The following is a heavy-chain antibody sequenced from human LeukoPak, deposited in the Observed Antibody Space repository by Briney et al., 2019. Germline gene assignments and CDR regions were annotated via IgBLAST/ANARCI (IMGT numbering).Heavy chain of an antibody. D-gene: IGHD1-7*01. CDR3: AKDQAHNWNYVRAIDY. J-gene: IGHJ4*02. CDR2: ILYDGSNE. V-gene: IGHV3-30*02. Sequence: GGSLRLSCAASGFTFSSYGIHWVRQAPGKGLEWVAFILYDGSNEYYADSVKGRFTISRDNSKSTLFLQMNSLRTEDTAVYYCAKDQAHNWNYVRAIDYWGQGTPVTVSS. CDR1: GFTFSSYG.